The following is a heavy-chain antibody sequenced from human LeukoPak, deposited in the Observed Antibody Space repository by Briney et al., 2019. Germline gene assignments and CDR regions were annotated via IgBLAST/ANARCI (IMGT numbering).Heavy chain of an antibody. V-gene: IGHV1-2*02. J-gene: IGHJ3*01. CDR1: EYTFTGYY. CDR2: FYLNGGSS. D-gene: IGHD2-8*01. CDR3: ARDRGVSAFDD. Sequence: ASVNVSCKAFEYTFTGYYIHLVRHAPGQGPGWMGLFYLNGGSSIYAQGFQDRVTMTRDTSNTTAYMELNRLRSNDKDVYYCARDRGVSAFDDWGQGTMVTVSS.